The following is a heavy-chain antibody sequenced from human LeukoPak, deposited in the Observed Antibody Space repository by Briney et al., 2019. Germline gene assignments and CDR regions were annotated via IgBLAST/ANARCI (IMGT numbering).Heavy chain of an antibody. CDR1: GGSISSGSYY. CDR2: IYTSGST. J-gene: IGHJ6*02. CDR3: ASLWFGELPYFTISTPPDV. V-gene: IGHV4-61*02. D-gene: IGHD3-10*01. Sequence: SQTLSLTCTVSGGSISSGSYYWSWIRQPAGKGLEWIGRIYTSGSTNYNPSLKSRVTISVDTSKNQFSLKLSSVTAADTAVYYCASLWFGELPYFTISTPPDVWGQGTTVTVSS.